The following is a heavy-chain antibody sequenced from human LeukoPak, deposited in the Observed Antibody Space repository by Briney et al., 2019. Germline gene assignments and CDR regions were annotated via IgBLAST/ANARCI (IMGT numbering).Heavy chain of an antibody. CDR3: ARLPIAVAGTGWNHAFDI. Sequence: SVKPSCKASGGTFSSYAISWVRQAPGQGLEWMGGIIPIFGTANYAQKFQGRVTITGDESTSTAYMELSSLRSEDTAVYYCARLPIAVAGTGWNHAFDIWGQGNMLSVSS. J-gene: IGHJ3*02. CDR2: IIPIFGTA. V-gene: IGHV1-69*13. D-gene: IGHD6-19*01. CDR1: GGTFSSYA.